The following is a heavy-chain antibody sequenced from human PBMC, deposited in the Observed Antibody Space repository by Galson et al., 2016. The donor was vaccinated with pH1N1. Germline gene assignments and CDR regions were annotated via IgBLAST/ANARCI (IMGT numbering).Heavy chain of an antibody. CDR1: GYTFTSYG. Sequence: SVKVSCKASGYTFTSYGISWVRQAPGQGLEWMGWISAYNGNTNYAQKLQGRVTMTTDTSTSTAYMELTSLRSDDTAVYYCASAGYGDYVGYFDYWGQGTLVTVSS. V-gene: IGHV1-18*01. CDR2: ISAYNGNT. CDR3: ASAGYGDYVGYFDY. J-gene: IGHJ4*02. D-gene: IGHD4-17*01.